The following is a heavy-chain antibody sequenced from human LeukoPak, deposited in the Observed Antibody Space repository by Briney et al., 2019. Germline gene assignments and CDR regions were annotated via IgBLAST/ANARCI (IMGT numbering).Heavy chain of an antibody. CDR3: ARVRDHPYSSGLSPYYYYGMDV. V-gene: IGHV3-30-3*01. J-gene: IGHJ6*02. Sequence: GGSLRLSCAASGFTFSSYAMHWVRQAPGKGLEWVAVISYDGSNKYYADSVKGRFTISRDNSKNTLYLQMNSLRAEDTAVYYCARVRDHPYSSGLSPYYYYGMDVWGQGTTVTVSS. CDR1: GFTFSSYA. D-gene: IGHD6-19*01. CDR2: ISYDGSNK.